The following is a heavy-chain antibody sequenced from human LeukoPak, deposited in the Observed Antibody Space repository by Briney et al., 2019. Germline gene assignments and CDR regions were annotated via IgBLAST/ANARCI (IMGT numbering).Heavy chain of an antibody. J-gene: IGHJ6*03. Sequence: GSLRLSCAASGFTFDDYGMSWVRQAPGKGLEWIGSIYYSGSTYYNPSLKSRVTISVDTSKNQFSLKLSSVAAADTAVYYCARATTVVTRGYYYYYMDVWGKGTTVTVSS. CDR3: ARATTVVTRGYYYYYMDV. CDR1: GFTFDDYG. CDR2: IYYSGST. V-gene: IGHV4-38-2*01. D-gene: IGHD4-23*01.